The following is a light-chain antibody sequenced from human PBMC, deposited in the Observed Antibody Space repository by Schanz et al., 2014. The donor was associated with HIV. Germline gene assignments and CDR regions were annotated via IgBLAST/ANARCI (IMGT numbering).Light chain of an antibody. Sequence: QSVLTQPPSVSAAPGQKVTISCSGSGSNIGSNYVSWYQQLPGTAPKLLIYDNDKRPSGIPDRFSGTKSDTSATLGITGLQTGDEAYYYCGTWDSTLSAVVFGGGTKLTVL. CDR2: DND. CDR3: GTWDSTLSAVV. J-gene: IGLJ2*01. CDR1: GSNIGSNY. V-gene: IGLV1-51*01.